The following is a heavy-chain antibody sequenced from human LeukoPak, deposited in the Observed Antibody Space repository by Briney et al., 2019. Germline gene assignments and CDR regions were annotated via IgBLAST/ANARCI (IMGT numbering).Heavy chain of an antibody. CDR2: INPNSGDT. CDR3: ATKYGSGSPISYFDL. J-gene: IGHJ2*01. Sequence: ASVKVSCKASGYTFTGYYMHWVRQAPGQGLGWLGWINPNSGDTHYPQTFQARVTMTRDTSISTAYMELSGLRSDDTAMYYCATKYGSGSPISYFDLWGRGTLVTVSS. V-gene: IGHV1-2*02. CDR1: GYTFTGYY. D-gene: IGHD3-10*01.